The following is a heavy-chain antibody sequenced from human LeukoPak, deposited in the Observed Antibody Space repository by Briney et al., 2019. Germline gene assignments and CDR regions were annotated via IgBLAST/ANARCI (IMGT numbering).Heavy chain of an antibody. CDR2: ISYDGSNK. CDR3: ARGTGPAGSSGYYYYYYGMDV. D-gene: IGHD3-22*01. J-gene: IGHJ6*02. CDR1: GFTVSSYA. Sequence: PGGSLRLSCAASGFTVSSYAMHWVRQAPGKGLEWVAVISYDGSNKYYADSVKGRFTISRDNSKNTLYLQMNSLRAEDTAVYYCARGTGPAGSSGYYYYYYGMDVWGQGTTVTVSS. V-gene: IGHV3-30-3*01.